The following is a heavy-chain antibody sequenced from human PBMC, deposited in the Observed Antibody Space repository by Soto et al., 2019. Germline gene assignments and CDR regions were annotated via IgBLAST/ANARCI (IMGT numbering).Heavy chain of an antibody. J-gene: IGHJ6*02. CDR2: IYYSGST. CDR1: GGSIRSGGYY. D-gene: IGHD6-13*01. V-gene: IGHV4-31*03. CDR3: ARVQGPGAAAGFAVGIHYYYGMDV. Sequence: SETLSLTCTVSGGSIRSGGYYWSWIRQHPGKGLEWIGYIYYSGSTYYNPSLKSRVTISVDTSKNQFSLKLSSVTAADTAVYYCARVQGPGAAAGFAVGIHYYYGMDVWGQGTTVTVSS.